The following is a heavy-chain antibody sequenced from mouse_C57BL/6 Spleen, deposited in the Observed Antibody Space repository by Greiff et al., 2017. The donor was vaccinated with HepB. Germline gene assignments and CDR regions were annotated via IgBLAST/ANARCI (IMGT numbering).Heavy chain of an antibody. CDR2: ISYDGSN. V-gene: IGHV3-6*01. CDR1: GYSITSGYY. Sequence: DVKLQESGPGLVKPSQSLSLTCSVTGYSITSGYYWNWIRQFPGNKLEWMGYISYDGSNNYNPSLKNRISITRDTSKNQFFLKLNSVTTEDTATYYCARQGEGLDDYAMDYWGQGTSVTVSS. J-gene: IGHJ4*01. D-gene: IGHD4-1*01. CDR3: ARQGEGLDDYAMDY.